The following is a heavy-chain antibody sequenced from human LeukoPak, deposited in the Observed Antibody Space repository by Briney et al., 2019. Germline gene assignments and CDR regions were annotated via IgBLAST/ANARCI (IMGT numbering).Heavy chain of an antibody. Sequence: PSETLSLTCTVSGGSISSSTYYWGWIRQPPGKGLEWIGSIFYSGRTYYNPSLKSRVTMSVDTSKNQFSLRLSSVNAADTAVYYCARYPREMATTIYFDYWGQGTLVTVSS. D-gene: IGHD5-24*01. CDR1: GGSISSSTYY. J-gene: IGHJ4*02. CDR3: ARYPREMATTIYFDY. V-gene: IGHV4-39*07. CDR2: IFYSGRT.